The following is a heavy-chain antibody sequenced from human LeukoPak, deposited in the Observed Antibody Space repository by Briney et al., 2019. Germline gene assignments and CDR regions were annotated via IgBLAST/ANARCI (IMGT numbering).Heavy chain of an antibody. J-gene: IGHJ4*02. Sequence: GSLRLSCAASGFTFSTYSMNWVRQAPGKGLEWVSSISSDSDYIYYADSLKGRFTISRDNAKNSLYLQMISLRAEDTAVYYCVRAFDYWGQGTLVTVSS. D-gene: IGHD4-17*01. CDR2: ISSDSDYI. CDR3: VRAFDY. CDR1: GFTFSTYS. V-gene: IGHV3-21*01.